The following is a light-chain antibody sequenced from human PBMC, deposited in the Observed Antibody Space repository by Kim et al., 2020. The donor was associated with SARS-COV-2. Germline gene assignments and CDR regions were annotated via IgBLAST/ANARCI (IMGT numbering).Light chain of an antibody. V-gene: IGKV3-15*01. J-gene: IGKJ2*01. Sequence: PGESATHSCRASQSVSNNLAWYQQKRGQAPRLRIYGASTRATDVPARFSGSGSGTQFTLTISSLQSEDFAIYYCQQYNDWPPYTFGPGTKVDIK. CDR2: GAS. CDR1: QSVSNN. CDR3: QQYNDWPPYT.